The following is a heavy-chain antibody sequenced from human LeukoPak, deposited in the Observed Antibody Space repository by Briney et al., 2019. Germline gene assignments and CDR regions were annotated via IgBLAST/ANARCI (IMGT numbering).Heavy chain of an antibody. CDR2: IKQDGSEK. Sequence: PGGSLRLSCAASGFTFSSYWMGWVRQAPGKGLEWVANIKQDGSEKYYVDSVKGRFTISRDNAKNSLYLQMNSLRAEDTAVYYCARTYYYDSSGYDYWGQGTLVTVSS. D-gene: IGHD3-22*01. J-gene: IGHJ4*02. CDR3: ARTYYYDSSGYDY. V-gene: IGHV3-7*01. CDR1: GFTFSSYW.